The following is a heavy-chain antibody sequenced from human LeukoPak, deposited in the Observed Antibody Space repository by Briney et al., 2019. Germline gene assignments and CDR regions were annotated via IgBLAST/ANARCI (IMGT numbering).Heavy chain of an antibody. V-gene: IGHV4-4*07. J-gene: IGHJ3*02. CDR2: IYTSGST. CDR1: GGSISSYY. D-gene: IGHD4-17*01. Sequence: SETLSLTCTVSGGSISSYYWSWIRQPAGKGLEWIGRIYTSGSTNYNPSLKSRVTMSVGTSKNQFSLKLSSVTAADTAVYYRARDPDYGDAFDIWGQGTMVTVSS. CDR3: ARDPDYGDAFDI.